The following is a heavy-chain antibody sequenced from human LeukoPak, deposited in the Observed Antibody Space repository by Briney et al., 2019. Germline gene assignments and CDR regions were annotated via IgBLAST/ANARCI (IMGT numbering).Heavy chain of an antibody. J-gene: IGHJ3*02. CDR1: GGTFSSYT. CDR2: IIPILGIA. V-gene: IGHV1-69*04. Sequence: PVKVSCKASGGTFSSYTISWVRQAPGQGLEWMGRIIPILGIANYAQKFQGRVTITADKSTSTAYMELSSLRSEDTAVYYCARDAYSYGPDDAFDIWGQGTMVTVSS. D-gene: IGHD5-18*01. CDR3: ARDAYSYGPDDAFDI.